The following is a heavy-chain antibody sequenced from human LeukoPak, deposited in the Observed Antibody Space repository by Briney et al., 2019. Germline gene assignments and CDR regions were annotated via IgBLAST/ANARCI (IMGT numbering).Heavy chain of an antibody. CDR1: GGTFSSYA. Sequence: VKVSCKASGGTFSSYAISWVRQAPGQGLEWMGGIIPIFGTANYAQKFQGRVTITADESTSTAYMELSSLRSEDTAVYYCARGKALQQQLVGYFDYWGQGTLVTVSS. D-gene: IGHD6-13*01. J-gene: IGHJ4*02. CDR3: ARGKALQQQLVGYFDY. V-gene: IGHV1-69*13. CDR2: IIPIFGTA.